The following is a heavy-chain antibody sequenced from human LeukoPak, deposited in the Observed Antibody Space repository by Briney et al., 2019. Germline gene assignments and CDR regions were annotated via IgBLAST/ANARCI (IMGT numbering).Heavy chain of an antibody. V-gene: IGHV1-18*01. Sequence: ASVKVSCKASGYTFTSYGISWVRQAPGQGLEWVGWISAYSGKTTYAQKLEGRVTMTTDTSTTTAYMELWSLRSDDTAVYYCARDLDPYYYYYYMDVWGKGTTVTVSS. J-gene: IGHJ6*03. CDR2: ISAYSGKT. CDR1: GYTFTSYG. D-gene: IGHD3-9*01. CDR3: ARDLDPYYYYYYMDV.